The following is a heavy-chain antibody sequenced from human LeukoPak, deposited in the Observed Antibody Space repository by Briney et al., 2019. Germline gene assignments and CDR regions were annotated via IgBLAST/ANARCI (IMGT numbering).Heavy chain of an antibody. D-gene: IGHD2-2*01. CDR3: ARNAPLDY. V-gene: IGHV3-7*01. J-gene: IGHJ4*02. Sequence: PGGSLRLSCAASGFIFSNSWMSWVRQAPGKGLEWLAFIKLDGSEKYYVDSVKGRFTVSRDNAKESLYLQMNILRVEDTAVYYCARNAPLDYWGQGTLVTVSS. CDR1: GFIFSNSW. CDR2: IKLDGSEK.